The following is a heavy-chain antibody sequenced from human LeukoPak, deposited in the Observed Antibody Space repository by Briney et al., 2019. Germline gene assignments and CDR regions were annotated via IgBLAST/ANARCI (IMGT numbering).Heavy chain of an antibody. CDR1: GFTFSDYY. CDR3: ARMEYSSGWSSWFDP. Sequence: GGYLRLSCAASGFTFSDYYMSWIRQAPGKGLEWVSYISSSSSYTNYADSVKGRFTISRDNAKNSLYLQMNSLRAEDTAVYYCARMEYSSGWSSWFDPWGQGTLVTVSS. J-gene: IGHJ5*02. D-gene: IGHD6-19*01. V-gene: IGHV3-11*06. CDR2: ISSSSSYT.